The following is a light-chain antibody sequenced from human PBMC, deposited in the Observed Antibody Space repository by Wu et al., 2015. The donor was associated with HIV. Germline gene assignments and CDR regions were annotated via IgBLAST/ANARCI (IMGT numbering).Light chain of an antibody. V-gene: IGKV3-20*01. CDR2: AAS. J-gene: IGKJ2*01. CDR3: QQYGNSPYT. Sequence: EIRLTQSPGTLSLSPGERATLSCRASQSVSSNYLAWYHQKFAQAPRLLIYAASSRATGIPDRFSGSGSGTNFTLTISRLEPEDFAVYYCQQYGNSPYTFGQGTRLEIK. CDR1: QSVSSNY.